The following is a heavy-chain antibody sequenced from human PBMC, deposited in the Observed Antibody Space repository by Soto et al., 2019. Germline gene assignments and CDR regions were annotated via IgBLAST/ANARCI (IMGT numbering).Heavy chain of an antibody. D-gene: IGHD5-18*01. J-gene: IGHJ4*02. Sequence: EVQLVESGGGLIQPGGSLRLSCAASGFTFSSHSINWVRQAPGKGLEWVSYISGSGATKYYADSVKGRFTISRDNARNSLYLQMSSLSDEDTAEYYCARAIRGFSYVVDYWGQGTLVTVSS. CDR2: ISGSGATK. CDR3: ARAIRGFSYVVDY. CDR1: GFTFSSHS. V-gene: IGHV3-48*02.